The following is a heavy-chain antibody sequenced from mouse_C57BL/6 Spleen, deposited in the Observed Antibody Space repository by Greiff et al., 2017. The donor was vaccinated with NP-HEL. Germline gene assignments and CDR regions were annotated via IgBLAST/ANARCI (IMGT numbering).Heavy chain of an antibody. Sequence: VQLQQSGAELVRPGTSVKVSCKASGYAFTNYLIEWVKQRPGQGLEWIGVINPGSGGTNYNEKFKGKATLTADKSSSTAYMQLSSLTSEDSAVYFCARRRDYYGIFFDYWGQGTTLTVSS. CDR3: ARRRDYYGIFFDY. V-gene: IGHV1-54*01. CDR1: GYAFTNYL. J-gene: IGHJ2*01. D-gene: IGHD1-1*01. CDR2: INPGSGGT.